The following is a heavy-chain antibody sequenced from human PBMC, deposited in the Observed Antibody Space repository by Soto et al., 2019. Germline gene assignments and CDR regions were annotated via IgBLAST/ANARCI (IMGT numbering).Heavy chain of an antibody. V-gene: IGHV3-30*18. D-gene: IGHD6-6*01. CDR3: AKDIAARLYFYYYGMDV. J-gene: IGHJ6*02. CDR2: ISYDGSNK. CDR1: GFTFSTSG. Sequence: GGSLRLSCAASGFTFSTSGMHWARQAPGQGLEWVAVISYDGSNKYYADSVKGRFTISRDNSKNTLYMQINSLRAEDTAVYYCAKDIAARLYFYYYGMDVWGQGTTVTVSS.